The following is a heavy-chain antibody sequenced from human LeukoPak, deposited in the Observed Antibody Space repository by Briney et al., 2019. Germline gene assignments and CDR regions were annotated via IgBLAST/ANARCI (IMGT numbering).Heavy chain of an antibody. V-gene: IGHV1-8*01. Sequence: GASVKVSCKASGYTFTSYDINWARQATGQGLEWMGWMNPNSGNTGYAQKFQGRVTITRNTSISTAYMELSSLRSEDTAVYYCAIPLMITFGGVIVPTDDAFDIWGQGTMVTVSS. D-gene: IGHD3-16*02. CDR2: MNPNSGNT. CDR3: AIPLMITFGGVIVPTDDAFDI. CDR1: GYTFTSYD. J-gene: IGHJ3*02.